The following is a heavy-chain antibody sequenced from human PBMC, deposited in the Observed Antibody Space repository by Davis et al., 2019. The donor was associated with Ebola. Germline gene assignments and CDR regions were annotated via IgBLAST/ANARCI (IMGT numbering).Heavy chain of an antibody. Sequence: MPSEPLSLTCPVSGASISSSTYYWGWIRQSPGKGLEWIGTIYYSGCTYYNPSLTSRVTIAVDTSKNQCSLKLSSVTAADTAVYYCARRLAVAGADWYFELWGRGTLVTVSS. D-gene: IGHD6-19*01. CDR2: IYYSGCT. J-gene: IGHJ2*01. CDR1: GASISSSTYY. CDR3: ARRLAVAGADWYFEL. V-gene: IGHV4-39*01.